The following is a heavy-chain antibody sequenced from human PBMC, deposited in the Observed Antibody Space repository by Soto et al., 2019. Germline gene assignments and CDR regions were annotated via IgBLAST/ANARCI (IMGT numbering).Heavy chain of an antibody. CDR2: TYYRSKWYN. D-gene: IGHD6-13*01. J-gene: IGHJ5*02. CDR1: GDSVSSNSAA. CDR3: ARDRDTAAAGSPEIPDNWCDP. V-gene: IGHV6-1*01. Sequence: SQTLSLTCAISGDSVSSNSAAWNWIRQSPSRGLEWLGRTYYRSKWYNDYAVSVKSRITINPDTSKNQFSLQLNAVTPEDTAVYYCARDRDTAAAGSPEIPDNWCDPWGQGTVVTVSS.